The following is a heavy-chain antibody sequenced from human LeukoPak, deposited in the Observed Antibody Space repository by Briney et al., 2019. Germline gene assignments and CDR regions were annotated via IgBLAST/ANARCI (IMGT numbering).Heavy chain of an antibody. CDR1: GFSFSSSA. J-gene: IGHJ4*02. CDR2: ITNNGGYT. CDR3: AGDSPDGFYDY. V-gene: IGHV3-64*01. D-gene: IGHD3-22*01. Sequence: PGGSLRLSCAASGFSFSSSAMHWVRQAPGKGLEYVSAITNNGGYTYYANSVKGRFTIYRDNSKNTLYLQMGSMRTEDTAVYYCAGDSPDGFYDYWGQGTLVTVSS.